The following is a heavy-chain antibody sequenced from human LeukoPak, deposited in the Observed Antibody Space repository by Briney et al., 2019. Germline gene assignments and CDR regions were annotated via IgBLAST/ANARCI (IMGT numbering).Heavy chain of an antibody. Sequence: PSQTLSLTCTVSGGSISSGDYYWNWIRQPPGKGLEWIGYIYYSGSTYYNPSLKSRVTISVDTSKNQFSLKLSSVTAATTAEYCCARDPHEDWDLQGDAFDIGGQGTMVTVSS. CDR1: GGSISSGDYY. V-gene: IGHV4-30-4*01. D-gene: IGHD3-9*01. J-gene: IGHJ3*02. CDR2: IYYSGST. CDR3: ARDPHEDWDLQGDAFDI.